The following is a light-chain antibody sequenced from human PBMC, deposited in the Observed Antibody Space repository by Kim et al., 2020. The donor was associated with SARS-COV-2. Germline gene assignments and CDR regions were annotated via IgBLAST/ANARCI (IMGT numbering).Light chain of an antibody. CDR3: QQYTNWPLT. CDR1: QSVSSN. CDR2: GAS. V-gene: IGKV3-15*01. Sequence: VSPGERATLSCRASQSVSSNLAWYQQKPGQAPRLLIYGASTRATGIPARFSGSGSGTDFTLTISGLQSEDFAVYYCQQYTNWPLTFGGGTKVDIK. J-gene: IGKJ4*01.